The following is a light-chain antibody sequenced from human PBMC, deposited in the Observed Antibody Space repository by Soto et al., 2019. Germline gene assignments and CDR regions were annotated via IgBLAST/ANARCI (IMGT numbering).Light chain of an antibody. CDR3: QQYNSYWCT. V-gene: IGKV1-5*01. Sequence: DIQMTQSPSTLSASVGDRVTITCRASQSISSWLAWYQQKPGKAPKLLIYDASSLESGVPSRFSDSGSGTEFTLTISSLQPDDFATYYCQQYNSYWCTFGQGTKLEIK. J-gene: IGKJ2*02. CDR2: DAS. CDR1: QSISSW.